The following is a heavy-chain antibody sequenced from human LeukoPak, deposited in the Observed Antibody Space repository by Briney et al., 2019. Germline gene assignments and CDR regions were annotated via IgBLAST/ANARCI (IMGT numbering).Heavy chain of an antibody. J-gene: IGHJ4*02. CDR1: GFTFRTYG. Sequence: GGSLRLSCAASGFTFRTYGMHWVRQAPGKGLEWVAFIRDDGSNKYYADSVKGRFTISRDNSKNTLYLKMNSERAEDTAVYYCAKDFDGNTYGNLDFWGQGTLVTVSS. CDR3: AKDFDGNTYGNLDF. D-gene: IGHD5-18*01. CDR2: IRDDGSNK. V-gene: IGHV3-30*02.